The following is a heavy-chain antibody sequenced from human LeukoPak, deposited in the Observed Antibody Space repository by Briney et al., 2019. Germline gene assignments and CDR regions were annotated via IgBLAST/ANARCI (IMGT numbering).Heavy chain of an antibody. CDR3: AKGHHPNLFYYMDV. CDR1: GFTFDVYA. Sequence: GGSLRLSCAASGFTFDVYAMHWVRQAAGEGLGWVSLISWDGGSIYYADSVKGRFTISKDNSNNSLYLQKNSLRAEDTALYYCAKGHHPNLFYYMDVWGKGTTVTVSS. J-gene: IGHJ6*03. CDR2: ISWDGGSI. D-gene: IGHD4/OR15-4a*01. V-gene: IGHV3-43D*03.